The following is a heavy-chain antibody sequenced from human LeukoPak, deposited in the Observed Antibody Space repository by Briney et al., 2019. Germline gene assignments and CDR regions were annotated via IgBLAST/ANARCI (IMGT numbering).Heavy chain of an antibody. CDR1: GYSFTGYY. D-gene: IGHD3-9*01. Sequence: ASVKVSCKASGYSFTGYYMHWVRQAPGQGLEWMGWINPNSGGTNYAQKFQGRVTMTRDTSISTAYMELRSLRSDDTAVYYCARDRVQSFDWLLYPADYWGQGTLVTVSS. J-gene: IGHJ4*02. CDR3: ARDRVQSFDWLLYPADY. CDR2: INPNSGGT. V-gene: IGHV1-2*02.